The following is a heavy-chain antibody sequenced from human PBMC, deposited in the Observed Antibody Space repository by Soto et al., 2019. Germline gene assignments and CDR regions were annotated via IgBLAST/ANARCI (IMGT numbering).Heavy chain of an antibody. D-gene: IGHD4-17*01. Sequence: KTSETLSFTCSVYGGSFSGYYWSWIRQPPGKGLEWIGEINDSGITNYNPSLKSRVTMSVDTSKNQLSLKLNSVTAADTAVYYCARVTRGDYLLTFSLRGMDVWGQGTTVTVSS. V-gene: IGHV4-34*01. CDR2: INDSGIT. CDR3: ARVTRGDYLLTFSLRGMDV. J-gene: IGHJ6*02. CDR1: GGSFSGYY.